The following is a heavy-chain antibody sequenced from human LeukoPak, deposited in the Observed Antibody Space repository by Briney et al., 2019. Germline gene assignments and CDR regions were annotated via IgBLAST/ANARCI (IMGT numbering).Heavy chain of an antibody. Sequence: GSLRLSCAASGFTFITYSMNWVRQAPGKGLEWVSSISSSSTYIYYADSVKGRFTISRDNAKNSLYLQMNSLRAEDTAVYYCARSDTVTTQTDYWGQGTLVTVSS. V-gene: IGHV3-21*01. CDR2: ISSSSTYI. CDR3: ARSDTVTTQTDY. CDR1: GFTFITYS. J-gene: IGHJ4*02. D-gene: IGHD4-17*01.